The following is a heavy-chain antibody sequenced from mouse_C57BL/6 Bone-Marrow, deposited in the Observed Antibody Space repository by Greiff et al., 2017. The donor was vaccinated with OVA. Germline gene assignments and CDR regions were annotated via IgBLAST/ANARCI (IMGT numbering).Heavy chain of an antibody. V-gene: IGHV1-72*01. CDR3: ARALGPWYFDV. CDR2: IDPNSGGT. CDR1: GYTFTSYW. Sequence: QVQLQQPGAELVKPGASVKLSCKASGYTFTSYWMHWVKPRPGRGIEWIGMIDPNSGGTKYNEKFKSKATLTVDKPSITAYMQLSSLTSEDSAVYYCARALGPWYFDVWGTGTTVTVSS. D-gene: IGHD4-1*01. J-gene: IGHJ1*03.